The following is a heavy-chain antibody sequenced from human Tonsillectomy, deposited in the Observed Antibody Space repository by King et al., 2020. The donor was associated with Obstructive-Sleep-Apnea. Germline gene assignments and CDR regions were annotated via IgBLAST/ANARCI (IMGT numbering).Heavy chain of an antibody. CDR1: GFTFDDYA. CDR2: INWNSAVR. D-gene: IGHD6-19*01. J-gene: IGHJ4*02. Sequence: VQLVESGGGLVQPGRSLRLSCAASGFTFDDYAMHWVRQAPGKGLEWVSGINWNSAVRGYADSVKGRFTISRDKAKNSLFLQMNSLRTEDTAFYFCAKDFSSGWYGPIDYWGQGTLVTVSS. CDR3: AKDFSSGWYGPIDY. V-gene: IGHV3-9*01.